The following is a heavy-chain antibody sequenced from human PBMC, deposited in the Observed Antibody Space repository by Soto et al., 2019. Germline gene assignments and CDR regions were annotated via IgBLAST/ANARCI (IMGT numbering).Heavy chain of an antibody. CDR3: ARVSIVVVTATPTFYGMDV. Sequence: GASVKVYCKTSAGTFSSYAISWVRQAPGQGLEWMGGIIPIFGTANYAQKFQGRVTITADESTSTAYMELSSLRSEDTAVYYCARVSIVVVTATPTFYGMDVWGQGTTVTVSS. CDR1: AGTFSSYA. V-gene: IGHV1-69*13. D-gene: IGHD2-21*02. CDR2: IIPIFGTA. J-gene: IGHJ6*02.